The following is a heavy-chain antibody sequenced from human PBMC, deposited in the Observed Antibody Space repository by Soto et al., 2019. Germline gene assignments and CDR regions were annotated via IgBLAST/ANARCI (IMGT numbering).Heavy chain of an antibody. CDR3: ARVAGDSSSWRDPHWFDP. Sequence: ASETLSLTCTVSGGSISSYYWSWIRQPPGKGLEWIGYIYYSGSTNYNPSLKSRVTISVDTSKNQFSLKLSSVTAADTAVYYCARVAGDSSSWRDPHWFDPWGQGTLVTVSS. D-gene: IGHD6-13*01. CDR1: GGSISSYY. V-gene: IGHV4-59*01. J-gene: IGHJ5*02. CDR2: IYYSGST.